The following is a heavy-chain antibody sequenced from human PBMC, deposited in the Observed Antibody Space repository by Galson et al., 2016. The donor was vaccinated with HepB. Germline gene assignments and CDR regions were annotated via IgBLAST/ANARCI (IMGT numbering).Heavy chain of an antibody. CDR2: IYPDDPDT. Sequence: QSGAEVKKPGESLKISCKASGYSFTNYWFGWVRQMPGKGLEWMGIIYPDDPDTRYSPSFRGHVTISVDKSITTAYLQWNSLQASDTGMYYCARHSSTSWYQDFWGQGTLVTVSS. J-gene: IGHJ4*02. D-gene: IGHD6-13*01. V-gene: IGHV5-51*01. CDR3: ARHSSTSWYQDF. CDR1: GYSFTNYW.